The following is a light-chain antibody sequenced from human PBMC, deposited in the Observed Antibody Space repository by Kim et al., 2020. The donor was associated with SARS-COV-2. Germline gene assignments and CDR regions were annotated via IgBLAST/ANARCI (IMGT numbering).Light chain of an antibody. CDR2: NDN. CDR3: ASWDDRLNGWV. CDR1: TSNIGSNS. J-gene: IGLJ3*02. Sequence: QSVLTQPPSASGTPGQRVTISCSGSTSNIGSNSINWYQQLPGTAPKLLIYNDNRRPSGVPDRFSGSESGTSASLAISGLQSEDEADYYCASWDDRLNGWVFGGGTQLTVL. V-gene: IGLV1-44*01.